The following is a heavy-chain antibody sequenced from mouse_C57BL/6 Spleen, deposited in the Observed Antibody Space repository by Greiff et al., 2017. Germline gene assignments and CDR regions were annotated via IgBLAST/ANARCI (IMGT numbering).Heavy chain of an antibody. CDR1: GFTFSSYG. J-gene: IGHJ4*01. CDR3: ARQNYSNYGYAMDY. D-gene: IGHD2-5*01. Sequence: EVKLVESGGDLVKPGGSLKLSCAASGFTFSSYGMSWVRQTPDKRLEWVATIRSGGSYTYYPDSVKGRFTISRDNAKNTLYLQMSSLKSEDTAMYYCARQNYSNYGYAMDYWGQGTSVTVSS. V-gene: IGHV5-6*01. CDR2: IRSGGSYT.